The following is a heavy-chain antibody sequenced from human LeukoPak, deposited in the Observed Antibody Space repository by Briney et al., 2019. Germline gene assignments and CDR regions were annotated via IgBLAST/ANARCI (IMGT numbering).Heavy chain of an antibody. J-gene: IGHJ3*02. CDR1: GASISGYY. Sequence: SETLSLTCTVSGASISGYYWSWIRQPPGKGLECIGYVHFSGSTYYNPSLKSRVTISVDTSKNQFSLKLSSVTAADTAVYYCAREEVPHGFDIWGQGTMVTVSS. CDR3: AREEVPHGFDI. V-gene: IGHV4-59*01. CDR2: VHFSGST.